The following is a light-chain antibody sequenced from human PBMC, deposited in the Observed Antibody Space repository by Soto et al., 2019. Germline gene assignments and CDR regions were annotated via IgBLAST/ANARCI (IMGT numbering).Light chain of an antibody. CDR3: QKYNSAPRT. J-gene: IGKJ1*01. CDR1: QSVSSN. Sequence: IGMTQSPATLSVSQGERASLSCRASQSVSSNLAWYQQKPGQAPRLLIYGASTRATGVPARFRGSGSGTEFTLSISGLQSEDFATYYCQKYNSAPRTFGQGTKV. CDR2: GAS. V-gene: IGKV3-15*01.